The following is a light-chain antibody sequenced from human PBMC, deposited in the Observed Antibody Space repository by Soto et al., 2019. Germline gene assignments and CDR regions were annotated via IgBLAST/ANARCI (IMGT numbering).Light chain of an antibody. J-gene: IGLJ2*01. Sequence: QSALTQPASVSGSPGQSITISGTGTSSDVGGYNYVSWYQQHPGKAPKLMIYDVSNRPSGVSNRFSGSKSGNTASLTISGLQAEDEADYYCISYTTSSPHVVFGGGTKLTVL. CDR2: DVS. V-gene: IGLV2-14*01. CDR1: SSDVGGYNY. CDR3: ISYTTSSPHVV.